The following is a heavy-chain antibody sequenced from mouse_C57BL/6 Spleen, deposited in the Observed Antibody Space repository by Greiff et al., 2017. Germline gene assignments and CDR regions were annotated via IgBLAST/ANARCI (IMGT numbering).Heavy chain of an antibody. J-gene: IGHJ3*01. V-gene: IGHV1-52*01. D-gene: IGHD1-1*01. CDR3: ARDRGSAWFAY. Sequence: VQLQQPGAELVRPGSSVKLSCKASGYTFTSYWMHWVKQRPIQGLEWIGNIDPSDSETHYNQKFKDKATLTVDKSSSTAYMQLSSLTSENSAVYYCARDRGSAWFAYRGQESLVTVSA. CDR2: IDPSDSET. CDR1: GYTFTSYW.